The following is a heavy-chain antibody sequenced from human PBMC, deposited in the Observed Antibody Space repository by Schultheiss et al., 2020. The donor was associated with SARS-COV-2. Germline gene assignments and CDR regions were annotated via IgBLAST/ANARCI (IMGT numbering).Heavy chain of an antibody. J-gene: IGHJ4*02. D-gene: IGHD6-19*01. CDR2: IYYSGST. V-gene: IGHV4-39*07. CDR1: GGSISSSSYY. Sequence: SETLSLTCTVSGGSISSSSYYWGWIRQPPGKGLEWIGSIYYSGSTYYNPSLKSRVTISVDTSKNQFSLKLSSVTAADTAVYYCARGTVTRQQWLVQGLDYWGQGTLVTVSS. CDR3: ARGTVTRQQWLVQGLDY.